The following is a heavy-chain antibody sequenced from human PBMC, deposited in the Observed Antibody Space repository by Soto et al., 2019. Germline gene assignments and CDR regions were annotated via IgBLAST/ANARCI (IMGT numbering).Heavy chain of an antibody. D-gene: IGHD6-13*01. Sequence: GGSLRLSCAASGFTVSSNYMSWVRQAPGKGLEWVSVIYSGGSTYYADSVKGRFTISRDNSKNTLYLQMNSLRAEDTAVYYCARGPTRGYGWFDPWGQGTLVTVSS. V-gene: IGHV3-66*01. CDR3: ARGPTRGYGWFDP. J-gene: IGHJ5*02. CDR2: IYSGGST. CDR1: GFTVSSNY.